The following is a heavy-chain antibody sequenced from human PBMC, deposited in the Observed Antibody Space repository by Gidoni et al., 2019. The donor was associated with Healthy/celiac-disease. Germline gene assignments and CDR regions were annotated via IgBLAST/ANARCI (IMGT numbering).Heavy chain of an antibody. Sequence: ELQLVESGGGLVQPGVSLRLSCSASGFPFSSYDMHWVRQATGKGLEWVSAIGTAGDTYYPGSVKGRFTISRENAKNSLYLQMNSLRAGDTAVYYCARGKWLVSNYYGMDVWGQGTTVTVSS. J-gene: IGHJ6*02. CDR1: GFPFSSYD. D-gene: IGHD6-19*01. CDR2: IGTAGDT. CDR3: ARGKWLVSNYYGMDV. V-gene: IGHV3-13*01.